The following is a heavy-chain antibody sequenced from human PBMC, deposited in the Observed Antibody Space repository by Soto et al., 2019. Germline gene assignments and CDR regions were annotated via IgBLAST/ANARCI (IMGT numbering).Heavy chain of an antibody. D-gene: IGHD6-13*01. CDR3: AMWRSSSWFSVIFQF. CDR2: IIPMLGST. CDR1: GDTFTSYS. Sequence: QGQLVQSGAEVKKPGSSVKVSCKSSGDTFTSYSIAWMRQAPGQGLEWMGGIIPMLGSTKYARKLQDRVTLTADESTCIAYMELSGLSSEGKAVYCCAMWRSSSWFSVIFQFWGQGTRVLVSS. V-gene: IGHV1-69*01. J-gene: IGHJ1*01.